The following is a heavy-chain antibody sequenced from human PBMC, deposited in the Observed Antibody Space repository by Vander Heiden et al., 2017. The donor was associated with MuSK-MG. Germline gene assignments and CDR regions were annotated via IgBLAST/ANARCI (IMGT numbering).Heavy chain of an antibody. V-gene: IGHV1-2*02. J-gene: IGHJ4*02. D-gene: IGHD5-12*01. Sequence: QVQLVQSGAEVKKPGASVKVSCKASGYTFTGYYMHWVRQAPGQGLEWMGWINPTSGGTNYAQKFQVRVTMTRDTSSSTAYMELSRLRSDDTAVYYCASYSGYDSGLLGWGQGTLVTVSS. CDR3: ASYSGYDSGLLG. CDR1: GYTFTGYY. CDR2: INPTSGGT.